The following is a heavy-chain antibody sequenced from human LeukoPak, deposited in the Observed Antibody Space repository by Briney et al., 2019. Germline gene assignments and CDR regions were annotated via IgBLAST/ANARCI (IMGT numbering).Heavy chain of an antibody. V-gene: IGHV3-48*03. CDR3: ARGIDDGDNWFDS. CDR1: GFTFSSYE. D-gene: IGHD1-1*01. Sequence: PGGSLRLSCAASGFTFSSYEMNWVRQAPGKGLEWVSYISSSGSTIYYADSVKGRFTISRDNAKNSLYLQMNSLRAEDTALYYCARGIDDGDNWFDSWGQGTLVTVSS. J-gene: IGHJ5*01. CDR2: ISSSGSTI.